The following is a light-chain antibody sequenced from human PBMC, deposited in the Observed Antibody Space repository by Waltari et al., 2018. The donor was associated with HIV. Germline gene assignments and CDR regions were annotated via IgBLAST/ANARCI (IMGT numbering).Light chain of an antibody. CDR3: AAWDDSLNGFV. Sequence: QSVLTQSPSASGTPGQRVTISCSGSSSNIGSNTVNWYQQLQGTAPKLLIYSNNQRPSGVPDRFSGSKSGTSASLAISGLQSEEEADYYCAAWDDSLNGFVFGGGTKLTVL. V-gene: IGLV1-44*01. CDR1: SSNIGSNT. CDR2: SNN. J-gene: IGLJ2*01.